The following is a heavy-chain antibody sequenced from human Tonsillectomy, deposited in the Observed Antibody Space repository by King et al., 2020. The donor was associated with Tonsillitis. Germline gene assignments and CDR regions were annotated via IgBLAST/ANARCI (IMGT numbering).Heavy chain of an antibody. D-gene: IGHD5-18*01. J-gene: IGHJ6*01. CDR3: ATVDTAMVVYYGSDV. CDR2: IGAYNGNT. V-gene: IGHV1-18*01. Sequence: WVRQAPGQGLEWMGWIGAYNGNTNYAQKLQGRVTMTTDTSTTTAYMEVRSMRSDDTAVYYCATVDTAMVVYYGSDVWGQGNTVTVSS.